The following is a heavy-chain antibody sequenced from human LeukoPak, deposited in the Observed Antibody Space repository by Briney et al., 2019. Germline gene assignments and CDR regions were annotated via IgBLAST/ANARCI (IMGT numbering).Heavy chain of an antibody. CDR1: GFTVSSNY. CDR2: IYSGGST. Sequence: PGGSLRLSCAASGFTVSSNYMSWVRQAPGKGLEWVSVIYSGGSTSHADSVKGRFTISRDNSKNTLYLQMNSLRVEDTAVYYCARGTRLLPFFDYWGQGTLVTVSS. V-gene: IGHV3-66*01. J-gene: IGHJ4*02. CDR3: ARGTRLLPFFDY. D-gene: IGHD2/OR15-2a*01.